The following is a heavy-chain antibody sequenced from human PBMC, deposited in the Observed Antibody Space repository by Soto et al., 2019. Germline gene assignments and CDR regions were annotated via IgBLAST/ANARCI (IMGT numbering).Heavy chain of an antibody. CDR2: IDPRDSYT. CDR1: GYTFTTFW. CDR3: ARLYCSSSTCDSWFDP. D-gene: IGHD2-2*01. J-gene: IGHJ5*02. Sequence: PGESLKISCTGFGYTFTTFWISWVRQMPGRGLEWMGRIDPRDSYTNYSPPFQGHVTISGDKSISTVYLQWASLKASDTAMYYCARLYCSSSTCDSWFDPWGQGTLVPASS. V-gene: IGHV5-10-1*01.